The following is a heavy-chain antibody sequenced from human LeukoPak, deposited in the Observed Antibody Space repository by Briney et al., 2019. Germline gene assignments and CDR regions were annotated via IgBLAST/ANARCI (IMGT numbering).Heavy chain of an antibody. Sequence: GESLKISCKGSGYSFTNYWIAWVRQMPGKGLEWMGIIHPGDSNTRYSPSFQGQVTISVDKSITTAYLQWSSLKASDTAVYYCARHATVTMVRGVIYYYGMDVWGQGTTVTVSS. J-gene: IGHJ6*02. CDR1: GYSFTNYW. D-gene: IGHD3-10*01. CDR3: ARHATVTMVRGVIYYYGMDV. CDR2: IHPGDSNT. V-gene: IGHV5-51*01.